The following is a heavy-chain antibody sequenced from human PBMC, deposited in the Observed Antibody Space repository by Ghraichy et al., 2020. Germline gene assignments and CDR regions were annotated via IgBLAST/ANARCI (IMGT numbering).Heavy chain of an antibody. CDR2: ISAGGGST. V-gene: IGHV3-23*01. J-gene: IGHJ5*02. D-gene: IGHD1-26*01. CDR3: AKDRRYSGTYYRFDP. CDR1: GFIFSNYA. Sequence: SCAASGFIFSNYAMSWVRQAPGKGLEWVSGISAGGGSTYYADSVKGRFTISRDNSKNTLYVQMDSLRAEDTAVYYCAKDRRYSGTYYRFDPWGQGTLVTGYS.